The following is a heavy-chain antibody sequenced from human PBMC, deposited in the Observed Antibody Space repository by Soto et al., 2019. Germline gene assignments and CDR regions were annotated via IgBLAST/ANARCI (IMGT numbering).Heavy chain of an antibody. CDR1: GFTFSSYA. J-gene: IGHJ4*02. D-gene: IGHD3-16*01. V-gene: IGHV3-30-3*01. CDR3: ARDAEGGFDY. CDR2: ISYDGSNK. Sequence: QVQLVESGGGVVQPGRSLRLSCAASGFTFSSYAMHWVRQAPGKGLEWVAVISYDGSNKYYADSVKGRFTISRDNSKNTLYLQMNSLRAEDTAVYYCARDAEGGFDYWGQGTLVTVSS.